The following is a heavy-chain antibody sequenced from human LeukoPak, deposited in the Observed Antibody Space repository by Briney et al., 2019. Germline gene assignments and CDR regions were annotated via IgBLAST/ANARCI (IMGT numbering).Heavy chain of an antibody. J-gene: IGHJ4*02. CDR3: ARDTIGLIDY. Sequence: GGSLRLSCAASGFTFSDHYMSWIRQAPGKGLEWVANIKQDGSEKYYVDSVKGRFTISRDNAKNSLYLQMNSLRAEDTAVYYCARDTIGLIDYWGQGTLVTVSS. D-gene: IGHD3-10*01. CDR2: IKQDGSEK. V-gene: IGHV3-7*01. CDR1: GFTFSDHY.